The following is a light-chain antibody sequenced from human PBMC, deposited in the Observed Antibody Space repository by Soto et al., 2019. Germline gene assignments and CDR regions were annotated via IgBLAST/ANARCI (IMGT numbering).Light chain of an antibody. Sequence: DIQLTQSPSSVSAYVGDSVTITCRTNQDISRWLAWYQQKPGKAPKLLIYAASSMETGDPSKFSGSGSGTEFTLTISSLQPEDFATYYCQQGNNFPLTFGQGTRLE. CDR3: QQGNNFPLT. J-gene: IGKJ5*01. CDR1: QDISRW. V-gene: IGKV1D-12*01. CDR2: AAS.